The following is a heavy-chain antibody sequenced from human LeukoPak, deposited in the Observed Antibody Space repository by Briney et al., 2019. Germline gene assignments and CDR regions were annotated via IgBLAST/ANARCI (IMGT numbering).Heavy chain of an antibody. J-gene: IGHJ4*02. D-gene: IGHD3-10*01. Sequence: GGSLRLSCAASGFTFSNYAMHWVRQAPGKGLEWVSDIRWDSGSICYADSVKGRFTISRDNAKNSLYLQMNSRRAEDTAVYYRETAPLASGSYHTFAYWGQGPLVTVSP. CDR1: GFTFSNYA. CDR3: ETAPLASGSYHTFAY. V-gene: IGHV3-9*01. CDR2: IRWDSGSI.